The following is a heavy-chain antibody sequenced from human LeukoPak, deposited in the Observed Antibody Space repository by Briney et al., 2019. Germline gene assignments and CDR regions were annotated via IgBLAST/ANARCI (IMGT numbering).Heavy chain of an antibody. CDR1: GFTFSSYG. D-gene: IGHD3-22*01. CDR2: ISYGGSNK. CDR3: ARDLRSSGYYAFDY. J-gene: IGHJ4*02. V-gene: IGHV3-30*03. Sequence: GGSLRLSCAASGFTFSSYGMHWVRQAPGKGLEWVAVISYGGSNKYYADSVKGRFTISRDNSKNTLYLQMNSLRAEDTAVYYCARDLRSSGYYAFDYWGQGTLVTVSS.